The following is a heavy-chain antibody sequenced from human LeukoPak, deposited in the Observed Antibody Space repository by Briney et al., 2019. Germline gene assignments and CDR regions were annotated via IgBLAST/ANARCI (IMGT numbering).Heavy chain of an antibody. CDR2: MNPNSGNT. CDR3: ARGRRLRLGGFRWFDP. V-gene: IGHV1-8*03. D-gene: IGHD3-16*01. J-gene: IGHJ5*02. Sequence: ASVKVSCKASGYTFTSYDINWVRQATGQGLEWMGWMNPNSGNTGYAQKFQGRVTITRNTSISTAYMELSSLRSEDTAVYYCARGRRLRLGGFRWFDPWGQGTLVTVSS. CDR1: GYTFTSYD.